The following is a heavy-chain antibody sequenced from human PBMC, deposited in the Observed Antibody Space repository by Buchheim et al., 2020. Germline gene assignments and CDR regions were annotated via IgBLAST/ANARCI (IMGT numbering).Heavy chain of an antibody. CDR2: IVPILGIA. CDR3: ARSLTGYLSDY. Sequence: QVQLVQSGAEVKKPGSSVKVSCKASGGTFSFYTISWVRQAPGQGLEWMGRIVPILGIANYAQKFQGRVTITADKSTSTAYMELSSLRSEETAVYYCARSLTGYLSDYWGQGTL. CDR1: GGTFSFYT. D-gene: IGHD3-9*01. J-gene: IGHJ4*02. V-gene: IGHV1-69*02.